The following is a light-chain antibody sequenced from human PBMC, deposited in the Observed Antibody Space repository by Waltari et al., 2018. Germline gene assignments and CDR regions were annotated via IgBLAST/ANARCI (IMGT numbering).Light chain of an antibody. Sequence: EVVLTQSPGTLSLSPGERATLSCRASQSVSRSRIAWYLHRPGQAPRLLIYGASGRATGIPARFSGSGSGTDFSLTISRVEPEDFAVYYCQQFGSSVMYTF. CDR3: QQFGSSVMYT. CDR2: GAS. J-gene: IGKJ2*01. V-gene: IGKV3-20*01. CDR1: QSVSRSR.